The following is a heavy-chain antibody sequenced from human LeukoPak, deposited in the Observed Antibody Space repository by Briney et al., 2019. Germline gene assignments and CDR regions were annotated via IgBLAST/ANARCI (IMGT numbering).Heavy chain of an antibody. J-gene: IGHJ5*02. Sequence: ASVKVSCKASGYDFSDLYFHWVRQATGQGLEWMGWINPYSGASIYAQKFQGRVTMETSSSTVYMQLSRLRYDDTAVYYCATASVTRMRDPWGQGTLVTVSS. V-gene: IGHV1-2*02. CDR1: GYDFSDLY. CDR3: ATASVTRMRDP. CDR2: INPYSGAS.